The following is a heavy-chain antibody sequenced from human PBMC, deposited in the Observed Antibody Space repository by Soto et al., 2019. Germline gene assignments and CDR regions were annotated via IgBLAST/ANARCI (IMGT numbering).Heavy chain of an antibody. CDR2: IYYSGST. CDR1: GGSISSSSYY. D-gene: IGHD1-1*01. J-gene: IGHJ5*02. Sequence: QLQLQESGPGLVKPSETLSLTCTVSGGSISSSSYYWGWIRQPPGKGLEWIGSIYYSGSTYYNPSLKSRVAISVDTSKNQCSLRLRSVTAADTAVYYCARHWTGTSWFDPWGQGTLVTVSS. CDR3: ARHWTGTSWFDP. V-gene: IGHV4-39*01.